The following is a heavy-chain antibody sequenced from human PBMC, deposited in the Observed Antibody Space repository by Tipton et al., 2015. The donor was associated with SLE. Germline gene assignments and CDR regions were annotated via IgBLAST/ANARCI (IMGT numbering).Heavy chain of an antibody. CDR2: ITTSSSDI. J-gene: IGHJ5*02. D-gene: IGHD1-7*01. V-gene: IGHV3-21*01. CDR3: ARESSLGHNWNWGWFDP. CDR1: EFSFSTYT. Sequence: SLRLSCTASEFSFSTYTMNWVRQAPGKGLEWVSSITTSSSDIYYAESVKGRFTISRDDAKNSLYLQINSLRAEDTAVYYCARESSLGHNWNWGWFDPWGQGTLVTVSS.